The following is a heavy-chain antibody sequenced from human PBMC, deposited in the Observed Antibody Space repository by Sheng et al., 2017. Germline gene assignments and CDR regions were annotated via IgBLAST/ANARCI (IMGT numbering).Heavy chain of an antibody. CDR3: ARDEWLVRSPVDY. J-gene: IGHJ4*02. V-gene: IGHV3-30*04. D-gene: IGHD6-19*01. CDR1: GFTFSSYA. Sequence: QVQLVESGGGVVQPGRSLRLSCAASGFTFSSYAMHWVRQAPGKGLEWVAVISYDGSNKYYADSVKGRFTISRDNSKNTLYLQMNSLRAEDTAVYYCARDEWLVRSPVDYWGQGTLVTV. CDR2: ISYDGSNK.